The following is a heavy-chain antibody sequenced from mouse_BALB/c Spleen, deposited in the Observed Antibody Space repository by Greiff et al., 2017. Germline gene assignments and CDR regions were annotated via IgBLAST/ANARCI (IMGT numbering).Heavy chain of an antibody. Sequence: QVQLKESGAELARPGASVKLSCKASGYTFTSYWMQWVKQRPGQGLEWIGAIYPGDGDTRYTQKFKGKATLTADKSSSTAYMQLSSLASEDSAVYYCARLIYYDYDYFDYWGQGTTLTVSS. CDR1: GYTFTSYW. D-gene: IGHD2-4*01. CDR2: IYPGDGDT. V-gene: IGHV1-87*01. J-gene: IGHJ2*01. CDR3: ARLIYYDYDYFDY.